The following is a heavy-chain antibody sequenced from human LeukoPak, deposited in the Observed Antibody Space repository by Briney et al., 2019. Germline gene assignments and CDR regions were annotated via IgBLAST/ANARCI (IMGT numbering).Heavy chain of an antibody. J-gene: IGHJ4*02. CDR3: TRAGGYDFWIDY. CDR2: LRSTVHGAPA. Sequence: GRSLRLSCSTFGFNFATYGVSWFRQAPGQGQEWVGFLRSTVHGAPAEYAASVEGRFIISRNDSKSIAYLQMNSLKTEDTAVYYCTRAGGYDFWIDYWGQGTLVTVSS. D-gene: IGHD3-3*01. V-gene: IGHV3-49*03. CDR1: GFNFATYG.